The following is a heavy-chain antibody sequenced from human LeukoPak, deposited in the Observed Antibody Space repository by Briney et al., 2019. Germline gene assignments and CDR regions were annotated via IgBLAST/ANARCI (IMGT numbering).Heavy chain of an antibody. J-gene: IGHJ4*02. CDR2: INHSGST. Sequence: SETLSLTCAVYGGSFSGYYWSWIRQPPGKGLEWIGEINHSGSTKYNPSLKSRVTLSVDTSKNQFSLKLSSVTAADTAVYYCARGYDYGNNPYDYWGQGTLVTVSS. D-gene: IGHD4-17*01. CDR3: ARGYDYGNNPYDY. V-gene: IGHV4-34*01. CDR1: GGSFSGYY.